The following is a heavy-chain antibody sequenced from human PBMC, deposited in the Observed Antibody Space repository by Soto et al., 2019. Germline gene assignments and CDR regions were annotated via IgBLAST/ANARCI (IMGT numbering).Heavy chain of an antibody. V-gene: IGHV4-31*03. J-gene: IGHJ4*02. D-gene: IGHD3-22*01. CDR2: IYYSGST. CDR1: GGSISSGGYY. Sequence: TSETLSLTCTVSGGSISSGGYYWSWIRQHPGKGLEWIGYIYYSGSTYYNPSLKSRVTISVDRSKNQFSLELSSVTAADTAVYYCARGRHHETSGYYSGGWYYCDHWGQGTLVTVSS. CDR3: ARGRHHETSGYYSGGWYYCDH.